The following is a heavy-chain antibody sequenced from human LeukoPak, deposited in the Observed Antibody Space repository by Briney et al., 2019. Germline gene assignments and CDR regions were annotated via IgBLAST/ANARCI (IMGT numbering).Heavy chain of an antibody. J-gene: IGHJ4*02. Sequence: SETLSLTCTVSGGSISSYYWSWIRQPPGKGLEWIGYIYYSGSTNYNPSLKSRVTISVDTSKNQFSLKLSSVTAADTAVYYCARRYYDSSGYYDYWGQGTLVTVPS. CDR1: GGSISSYY. D-gene: IGHD3-22*01. CDR3: ARRYYDSSGYYDY. V-gene: IGHV4-59*08. CDR2: IYYSGST.